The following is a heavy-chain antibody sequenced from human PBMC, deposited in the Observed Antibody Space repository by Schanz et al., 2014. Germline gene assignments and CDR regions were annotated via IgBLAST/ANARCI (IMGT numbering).Heavy chain of an antibody. CDR3: AMGNMLREMFAALSY. V-gene: IGHV1-69*01. Sequence: SCKASGGTFSSYGLSWVRQAPGQGLEWIGGSIPMFGTTNHAQKFQGRVTITADECTNTAYMELSRLRAEDTAVYYCAMGNMLREMFAALSYCGPGTLVTVSP. J-gene: IGHJ4*02. D-gene: IGHD3-10*02. CDR1: GGTFSSYG. CDR2: SIPMFGTT.